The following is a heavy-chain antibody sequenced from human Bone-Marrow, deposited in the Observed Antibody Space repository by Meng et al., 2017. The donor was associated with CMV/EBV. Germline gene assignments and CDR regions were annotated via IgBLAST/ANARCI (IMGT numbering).Heavy chain of an antibody. Sequence: KVSCKGSGYSFTSYWIGRVRQMPGKGLEWMGIIYPGDSDTRYSPSFQGQVTISADTSISTAYMELSRLRSDDTAVYYCARVRVVILKPYGIDFWGQGTTVTVSS. V-gene: IGHV5-51*01. D-gene: IGHD3-3*01. CDR2: IYPGDSDT. J-gene: IGHJ6*02. CDR3: ARVRVVILKPYGIDF. CDR1: GYSFTSYW.